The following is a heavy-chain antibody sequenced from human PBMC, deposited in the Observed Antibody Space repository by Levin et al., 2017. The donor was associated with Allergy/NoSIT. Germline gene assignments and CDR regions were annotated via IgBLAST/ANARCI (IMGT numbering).Heavy chain of an antibody. Sequence: GGSLRLSCAASGFTFSSYAMSWVRQAPGKGLEWVSAISCSGGSTYYADSVKGRFTISRDNSKNTLYLQMNSLRAEDTAVYYCAKFADGSGYKTGLLFDYWGQGTLVTVSS. J-gene: IGHJ4*02. CDR2: ISCSGGST. D-gene: IGHD3-22*01. CDR3: AKFADGSGYKTGLLFDY. V-gene: IGHV3-23*01. CDR1: GFTFSSYA.